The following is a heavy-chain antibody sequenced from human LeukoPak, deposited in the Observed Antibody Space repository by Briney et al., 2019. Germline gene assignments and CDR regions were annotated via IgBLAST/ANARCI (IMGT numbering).Heavy chain of an antibody. J-gene: IGHJ4*02. Sequence: GGSLRLSCAASGLTSSFYSMNWVRQAPGKGLEWVSYISSFSGTINYAESVKGRFTISRDNAKNSLYLQMNSLRADDTAVYYCVRDQGGSSSHWGQGTLVTVSS. CDR1: GLTSSFYS. D-gene: IGHD6-6*01. CDR3: VRDQGGSSSH. V-gene: IGHV3-48*01. CDR2: ISSFSGTI.